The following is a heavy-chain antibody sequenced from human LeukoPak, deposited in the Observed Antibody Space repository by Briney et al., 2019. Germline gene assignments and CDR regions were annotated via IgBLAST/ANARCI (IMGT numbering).Heavy chain of an antibody. V-gene: IGHV3-23*01. CDR1: GFTLSSYG. Sequence: GGSLRLSCAAYGFTLSSYGMSWVSQDAGKGREWVSAISGSGGSTYYAASVNGRFTISRDNSNNTLYLQMNSLRAEDTAVYYCAKDGDSAPNFDYWGQGALVTVSS. D-gene: IGHD1-26*01. J-gene: IGHJ4*02. CDR3: AKDGDSAPNFDY. CDR2: ISGSGGST.